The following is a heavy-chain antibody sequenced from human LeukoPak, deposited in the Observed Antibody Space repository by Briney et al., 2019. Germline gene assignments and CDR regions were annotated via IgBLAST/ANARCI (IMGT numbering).Heavy chain of an antibody. J-gene: IGHJ4*02. Sequence: SRTLSLTCTVSGGSISSYYWSWIRQPPGKGLEWIGYIYYSGSTNYNPSLKSRVTISVDTSKNQFSLNLSSVTAADTAVYYCARGGGYSGYDFGYWGQGTLVTVSS. CDR2: IYYSGST. D-gene: IGHD5-12*01. CDR1: GGSISSYY. V-gene: IGHV4-59*01. CDR3: ARGGGYSGYDFGY.